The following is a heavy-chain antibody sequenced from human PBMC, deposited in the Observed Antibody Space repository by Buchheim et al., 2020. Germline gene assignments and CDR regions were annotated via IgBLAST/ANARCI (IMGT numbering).Heavy chain of an antibody. J-gene: IGHJ4*02. D-gene: IGHD3-22*01. CDR1: GFSFSNYA. Sequence: EVQLLESGGGLVQPGGSLRLSCAASGFSFSNYAMRWVRQAPGRGLEWVSAISGSGVSTDYAASVKGRFTVSRDNSKNTLYLQMNSLRAEDTAVYFCAKDQDYYDTTGYPDYWGQGTL. CDR3: AKDQDYYDTTGYPDY. V-gene: IGHV3-23*01. CDR2: ISGSGVST.